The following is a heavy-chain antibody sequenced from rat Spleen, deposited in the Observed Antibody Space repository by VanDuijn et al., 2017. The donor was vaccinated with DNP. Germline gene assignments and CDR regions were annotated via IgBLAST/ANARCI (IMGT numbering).Heavy chain of an antibody. CDR2: IGTGGGNT. V-gene: IGHV5S13*01. CDR3: ARSDSYGFPY. J-gene: IGHJ3*01. Sequence: VQLKESGPVLVQASETLSLTCTVSGFSLTNYGVIWVRQSPAKGLEWVASIGTGGGNTYYRDSVKGRFTISRDNAKSTLYLQMDSLRSEDTATYYCARSDSYGFPYWGQGTLVTVSS. D-gene: IGHD1-2*01. CDR1: GFSLTNYG.